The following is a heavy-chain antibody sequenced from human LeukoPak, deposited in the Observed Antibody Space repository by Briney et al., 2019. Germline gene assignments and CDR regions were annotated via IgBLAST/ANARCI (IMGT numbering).Heavy chain of an antibody. V-gene: IGHV3-33*01. J-gene: IGHJ4*02. CDR1: GFTFSRYG. D-gene: IGHD3-22*01. Sequence: GGSLTLSCVASGFTFSRYGMHWVRQAPGKGLEWVALIWYDGSNICYADSVKGRFTISRDNSKNTLYLQMNSLSAEDTAVYYCARDLRLQRYDSSFPDHWGQGTLVTVSS. CDR2: IWYDGSNI. CDR3: ARDLRLQRYDSSFPDH.